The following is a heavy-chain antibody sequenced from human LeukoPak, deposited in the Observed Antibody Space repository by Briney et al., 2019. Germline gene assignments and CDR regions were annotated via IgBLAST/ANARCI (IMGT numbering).Heavy chain of an antibody. Sequence: GGSLRLSCAASGFTFSSYSMNWVRQAPGKGLEWVSSISSSSSYIYYADSVKGRFTISRDNAKNSLYLQMNSLRAEDTAVYYCARGGYDFWSGYEDYWGQGTLVTVSS. V-gene: IGHV3-21*01. D-gene: IGHD3-3*01. CDR1: GFTFSSYS. CDR2: ISSSSSYI. J-gene: IGHJ4*02. CDR3: ARGGYDFWSGYEDY.